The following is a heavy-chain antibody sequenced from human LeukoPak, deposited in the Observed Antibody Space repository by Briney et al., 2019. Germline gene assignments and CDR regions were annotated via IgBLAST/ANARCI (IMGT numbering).Heavy chain of an antibody. CDR2: ISATGDST. Sequence: PGGSLRLSCAVSGFRFNNYAMSWVRQAPGKGLDWVSPISATGDSTYYADSVKGRFTFSRDNSKNTVYLQLNSLSAEDTAVYYCYGEGYWGQGTLVTVSS. CDR1: GFRFNNYA. CDR3: YGEGY. J-gene: IGHJ4*02. V-gene: IGHV3-23*01. D-gene: IGHD4/OR15-4a*01.